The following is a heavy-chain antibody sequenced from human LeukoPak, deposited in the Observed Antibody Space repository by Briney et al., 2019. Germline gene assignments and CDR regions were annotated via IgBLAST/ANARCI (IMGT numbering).Heavy chain of an antibody. CDR1: GFTFSSYG. CDR2: IRYDGSNE. CDR3: ARGGENSGFDY. V-gene: IGHV3-30*02. J-gene: IGHJ4*02. D-gene: IGHD6-19*01. Sequence: GGSLRLSCAASGFTFSSYGMHWVRQAPGKGLERVSFIRYDGSNEYYADSVRGRFTISRDNSKNTLYLQMNSLRAEDTALYYCARGGENSGFDYWGQGTLVIVSS.